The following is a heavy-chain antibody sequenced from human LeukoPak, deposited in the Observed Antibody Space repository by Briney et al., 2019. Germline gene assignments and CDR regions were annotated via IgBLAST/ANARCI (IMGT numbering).Heavy chain of an antibody. CDR1: GGTISSSSYY. CDR3: ARHVTSSLFFEWLLPKGFDY. V-gene: IGHV4-39*01. Sequence: SETLSLTCTVSGGTISSSSYYWGWIRQPPGKGLEWIGSIYYSGSAYYNPSLKSRVTISVDTSKNQFSLKLSSVTAADTAVYYCARHVTSSLFFEWLLPKGFDYWGQGPLVTVSS. J-gene: IGHJ4*02. CDR2: IYYSGSA. D-gene: IGHD3-3*01.